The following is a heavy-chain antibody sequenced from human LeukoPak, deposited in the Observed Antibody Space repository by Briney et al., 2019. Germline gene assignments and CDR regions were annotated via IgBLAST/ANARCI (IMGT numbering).Heavy chain of an antibody. CDR3: ARDLTWDYGMGV. J-gene: IGHJ6*02. CDR1: GFTFSSYS. V-gene: IGHV3-21*01. CDR2: ISSSSSYI. D-gene: IGHD1-26*01. Sequence: GGSLRLSCAASGFTFSSYSMNWVRQAPGKGLEWVSSISSSSSYIYYADSVKGRFTISRDNAKNSLYLQMNSLRAEDTAVYYCARDLTWDYGMGVWGQGTTVTVSS.